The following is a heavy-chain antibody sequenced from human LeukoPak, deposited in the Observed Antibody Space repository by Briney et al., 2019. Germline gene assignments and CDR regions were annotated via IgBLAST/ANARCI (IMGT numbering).Heavy chain of an antibody. J-gene: IGHJ4*02. Sequence: SETLSLTCTVPGGSISSSTYYWVWVRQPPGKALEWIGSIYYSGSTYYNPSLKSRVTISIDTSKNQFSLRLTSVTAPDTAVYYCARHTGSGPYLYDYFDYWGQGTLVTVSS. V-gene: IGHV4-39*01. D-gene: IGHD3-10*01. CDR2: IYYSGST. CDR1: GGSISSSTYY. CDR3: ARHTGSGPYLYDYFDY.